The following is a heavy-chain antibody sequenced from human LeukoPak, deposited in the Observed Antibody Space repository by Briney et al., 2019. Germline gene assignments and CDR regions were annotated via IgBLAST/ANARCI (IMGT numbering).Heavy chain of an antibody. CDR1: GGTFSSYA. CDR3: ARVAPLWFGELLTYYYYYYYMDV. V-gene: IGHV1-18*01. D-gene: IGHD3-10*01. CDR2: ISAYNGNT. Sequence: GASVKVSCKASGGTFSSYAISWVRQAPGQGLEWMGWISAYNGNTNYAQKLQGRVTMTTDTSTSTAYMELRSLRSDDTAVYYCARVAPLWFGELLTYYYYYYYMDVWGKGTTVTVSS. J-gene: IGHJ6*03.